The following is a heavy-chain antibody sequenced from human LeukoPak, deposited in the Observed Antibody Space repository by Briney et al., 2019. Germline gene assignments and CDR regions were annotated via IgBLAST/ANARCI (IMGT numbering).Heavy chain of an antibody. CDR1: GGTFSSYA. Sequence: SVKVSCKASGGTFSSYAISWVRQAPGQGLECMGGIIPIFGTANYAQKFQGRVTITADESKSTAYMELSSLRSEDTAVYYCATGRYYDFWSGYFPPYYYYYMDVWGKGTTVTVSS. V-gene: IGHV1-69*13. CDR2: IIPIFGTA. J-gene: IGHJ6*03. CDR3: ATGRYYDFWSGYFPPYYYYYMDV. D-gene: IGHD3-3*01.